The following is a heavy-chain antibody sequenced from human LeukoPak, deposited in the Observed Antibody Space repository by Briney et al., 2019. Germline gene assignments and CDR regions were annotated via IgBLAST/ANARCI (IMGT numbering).Heavy chain of an antibody. J-gene: IGHJ6*02. CDR3: ARRLISLRAPHLYGMDV. CDR1: GFSFKNCW. CDR2: IDNDGNT. V-gene: IGHV3-74*03. Sequence: PGGSLRLSCAASGFSFKNCWMHWVRQAPGKGLEWVSRIDNDGNTKYADSVKGRFTISRDNAKNTLYLQMNSLRAEDTAVYYCARRLISLRAPHLYGMDVWGQGTTVTVSS. D-gene: IGHD3-16*01.